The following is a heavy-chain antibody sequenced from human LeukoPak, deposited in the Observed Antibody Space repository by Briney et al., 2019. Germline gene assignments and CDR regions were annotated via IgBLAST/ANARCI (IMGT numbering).Heavy chain of an antibody. J-gene: IGHJ6*03. CDR3: AKVNYDSSGYYPYYYYMDV. CDR1: GFTFSSYA. V-gene: IGHV3-23*01. Sequence: KPGGSLRLSCAASGFTFSSYAMSWVRQAPGKGLEWVSAISGSGGSTYYADSVKGRFTISRDNSKNTLYLQMNSLRAEDTAVYYCAKVNYDSSGYYPYYYYMDVWGKGTTVTVSS. D-gene: IGHD3-22*01. CDR2: ISGSGGST.